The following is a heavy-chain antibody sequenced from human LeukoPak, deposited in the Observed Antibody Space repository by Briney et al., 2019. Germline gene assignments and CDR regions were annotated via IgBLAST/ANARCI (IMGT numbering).Heavy chain of an antibody. CDR3: ARDLGYCSGSTCYVGYFDY. V-gene: IGHV3-30-3*01. CDR2: ISYDGSNK. J-gene: IGHJ4*02. CDR1: GFTFSSYA. Sequence: GGSLRLSCAASGFTFSSYAMRWVRQAPGKGLEWVAVISYDGSNKYYADSVKGRFTISRDNSKNTLYLQMNSLRAEDTAVYYCARDLGYCSGSTCYVGYFDYWGQGTQVTVSS. D-gene: IGHD2-15*01.